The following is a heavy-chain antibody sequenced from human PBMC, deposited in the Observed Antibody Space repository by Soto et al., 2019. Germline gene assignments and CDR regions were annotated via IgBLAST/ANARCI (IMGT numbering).Heavy chain of an antibody. J-gene: IGHJ4*02. D-gene: IGHD3-3*01. CDR1: GGTFSSHA. CDR2: IIPIFGAT. Sequence: QVQLVQSGSEVKKPGSSVKVSCKAAGGTFSSHAISWVRQAPGQGLEWMGCIIPIFGATNYAQKFQGRDTITADESTATAYMQRIRLSSEDTAVHYCARAPVYEFWSVYYREKYFDCWGRGSLVTVS. V-gene: IGHV1-69*12. CDR3: ARAPVYEFWSVYYREKYFDC.